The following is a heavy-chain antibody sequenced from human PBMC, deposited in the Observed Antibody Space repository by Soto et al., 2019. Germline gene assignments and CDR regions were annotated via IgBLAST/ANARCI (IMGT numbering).Heavy chain of an antibody. D-gene: IGHD6-19*01. CDR3: ARGMHSPTLVSYTWTVAGPFDY. CDR1: GGSFSGYY. V-gene: IGHV4-34*01. Sequence: SETLSLTCAVYGGSFSGYYWSWTRQPPGKGLEWIGEINHSGSTNYNPSLKSRVTISVDTSKNQFSLKLSSVTAADTAVYYCARGMHSPTLVSYTWTVAGPFDYWGQGTLVTVSS. CDR2: INHSGST. J-gene: IGHJ4*02.